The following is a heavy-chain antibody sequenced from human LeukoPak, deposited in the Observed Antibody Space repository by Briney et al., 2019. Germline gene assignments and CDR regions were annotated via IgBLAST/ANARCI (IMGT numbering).Heavy chain of an antibody. J-gene: IGHJ6*03. CDR1: GFSFSSNW. CDR2: IKEDGSEK. V-gene: IGHV3-7*01. D-gene: IGHD6-25*01. CDR3: AKDCPASRHSYYYYYMDV. Sequence: GGSLRLSCAASGFSFSSNWMSWVRQAPGKGLEWVANIKEDGSEKYYVDSVKGRFTISRDNAKKSLYLQMNSLRAEDTAVYYCAKDCPASRHSYYYYYMDVWGKGTTVTVSS.